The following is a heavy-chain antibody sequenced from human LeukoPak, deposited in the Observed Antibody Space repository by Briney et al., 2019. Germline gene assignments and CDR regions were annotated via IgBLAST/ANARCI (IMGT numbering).Heavy chain of an antibody. CDR3: ARLGPGGHGEFDY. Sequence: PSETLSLTCAVYGGSFSGYYWSWIRQPPGKGLEWIGEINHSGSTNYNPSLKSRVTISVDTSKTQFSLKLTPVTPADTAVYYCARLGPGGHGEFDYWGQGTLVTVSS. J-gene: IGHJ4*02. V-gene: IGHV4-34*01. CDR1: GGSFSGYY. CDR2: INHSGST. D-gene: IGHD3-10*01.